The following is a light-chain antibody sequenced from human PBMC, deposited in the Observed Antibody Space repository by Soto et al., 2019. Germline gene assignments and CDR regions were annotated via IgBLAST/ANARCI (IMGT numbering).Light chain of an antibody. V-gene: IGKV1-39*01. CDR2: AAS. Sequence: DIQMTQSPSSLSASVGDRVTITCRASQSISSYLNWYQQKPGKAPKLLIYAASSLQSGVPSRFSGSGSGTDFTPTISSRQPEDFATYYCQQSYSTPWTFGKGTKVEIK. CDR1: QSISSY. CDR3: QQSYSTPWT. J-gene: IGKJ1*01.